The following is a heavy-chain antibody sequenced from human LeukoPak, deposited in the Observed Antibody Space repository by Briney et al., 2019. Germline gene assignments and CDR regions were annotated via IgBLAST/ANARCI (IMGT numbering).Heavy chain of an antibody. CDR2: ISGSGGSA. CDR3: AKDALMISWYFDY. CDR1: GSTFSSYA. V-gene: IGHV3-23*01. J-gene: IGHJ4*02. D-gene: IGHD2-8*01. Sequence: GGSLRLSCAASGSTFSSYAMSWVRQAPGKGLEWVSAISGSGGSAYYADSVKGRFTISRDNSKNTLYLQMNSLRAEDTAVYYCAKDALMISWYFDYWGQGTLVTVSS.